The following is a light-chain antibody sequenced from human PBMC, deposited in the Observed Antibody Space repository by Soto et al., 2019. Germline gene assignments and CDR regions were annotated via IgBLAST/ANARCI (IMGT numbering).Light chain of an antibody. V-gene: IGLV1-44*01. CDR1: TSNIGSNT. J-gene: IGLJ1*01. Sequence: QSALAQSPSASGTPGQRVTISCSGSTSNIGSNTINWYRQFPGTAPQLLIFSNNQRPSGVTDRFSGSKSGTSAFLTISGLQSEDEAEYYCAAWDDSLDAFVFGTGTKVTVL. CDR2: SNN. CDR3: AAWDDSLDAFV.